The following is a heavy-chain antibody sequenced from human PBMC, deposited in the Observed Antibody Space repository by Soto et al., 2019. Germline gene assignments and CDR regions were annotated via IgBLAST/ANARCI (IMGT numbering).Heavy chain of an antibody. CDR1: GGSISSGGYY. Sequence: QVQLQESGPGLVKPSQTLSLTCTVSGGSISSGGYYWSWIRQHPGKGLEWIGYIYYIGSTYYNPSLKSRVTISVDTSKNQFSLKLSSVTAADTAVYYCARGAHYSSPFRWFDPWGQGTLVTVSS. D-gene: IGHD6-13*01. V-gene: IGHV4-31*03. J-gene: IGHJ5*02. CDR2: IYYIGST. CDR3: ARGAHYSSPFRWFDP.